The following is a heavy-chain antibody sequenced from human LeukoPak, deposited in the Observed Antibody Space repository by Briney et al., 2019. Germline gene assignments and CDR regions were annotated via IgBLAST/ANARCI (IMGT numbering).Heavy chain of an antibody. D-gene: IGHD3-9*01. CDR3: AGILRYFDWSPPMRFDP. Sequence: SETLSLTCTVSGGSISSGGYYWSWIRQHPGKGLEWIGYIYYSGSTYYNPSLKSRVTIPVDTSKNQFSLKLSSVTAADTAVYYCAGILRYFDWSPPMRFDPWGQGTLVTVSS. CDR2: IYYSGST. J-gene: IGHJ5*02. CDR1: GGSISSGGYY. V-gene: IGHV4-31*03.